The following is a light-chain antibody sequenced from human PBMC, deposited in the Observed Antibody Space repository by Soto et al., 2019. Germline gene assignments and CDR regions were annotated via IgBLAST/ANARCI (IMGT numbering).Light chain of an antibody. CDR2: GAS. V-gene: IGKV3-15*01. Sequence: EILMTQSPATLSVSPGERATLSCRASQSVSSNLAWYQQKPGQAPRLLIYGASTRATGIPARFSGSGSGTEFTLTISSLQSEDFAVYYCQEYNNCPPITFGQGTRLEI. J-gene: IGKJ5*01. CDR1: QSVSSN. CDR3: QEYNNCPPIT.